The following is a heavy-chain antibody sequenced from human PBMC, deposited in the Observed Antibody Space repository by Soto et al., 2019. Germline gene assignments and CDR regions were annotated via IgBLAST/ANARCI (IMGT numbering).Heavy chain of an antibody. V-gene: IGHV3-73*02. CDR1: GFTFSGSA. J-gene: IGHJ6*02. D-gene: IGHD2-8*01. Sequence: EVQLVESGGGLVQPGGSLKLSCAASGFTFSGSAMHWVRQASGKGPEWVARIRSKANSYATAYAASVKGRFTISRDDSTNTAYLRMNSLKSEDTAVYYCTRHPPEGDCTNCVCPTDGMDVWGQGPTVTVSS. CDR3: TRHPPEGDCTNCVCPTDGMDV. CDR2: IRSKANSYAT.